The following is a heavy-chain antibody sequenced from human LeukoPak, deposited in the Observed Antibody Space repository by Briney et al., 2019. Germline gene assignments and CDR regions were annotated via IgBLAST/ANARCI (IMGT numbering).Heavy chain of an antibody. J-gene: IGHJ4*02. D-gene: IGHD4-23*01. V-gene: IGHV3-30*02. CDR1: GFTFSSYG. Sequence: PGGSLRLSCAASGFTFSSYGMHWVRQAPGKGLEWVAFIRYDGSNKCYADSVKGRFTISRDNSKNTLYLQMNSLRAEDTAVYYCAKDFGNSFDYWGQGTLVTVSS. CDR3: AKDFGNSFDY. CDR2: IRYDGSNK.